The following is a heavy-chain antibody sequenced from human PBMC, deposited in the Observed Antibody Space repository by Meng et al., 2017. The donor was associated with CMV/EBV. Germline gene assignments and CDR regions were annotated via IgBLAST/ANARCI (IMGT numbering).Heavy chain of an antibody. D-gene: IGHD3-3*01. CDR3: ARDQATRFLEWFPPYYYYGMDV. Sequence: GESLKISCAASGFTFSSYSMNWVRQAPGKGLEWVSSISSSSSYIYYADSVKGRFTISRDNAKNSLYLQMNSLRADDTAVYYCARDQATRFLEWFPPYYYYGMDVWGQGTTVTVSS. CDR2: ISSSSSYI. CDR1: GFTFSSYS. J-gene: IGHJ6*02. V-gene: IGHV3-21*04.